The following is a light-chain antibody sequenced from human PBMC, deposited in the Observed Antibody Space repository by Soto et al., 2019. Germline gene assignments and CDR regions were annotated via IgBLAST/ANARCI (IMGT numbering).Light chain of an antibody. Sequence: DIQMTQSPSTLSASVGDRVTITCRASQSISSWLAWYQQKPGKAPKLLIYDASSLESGVPSRFSGSGSGTEVTHTISSLQPDDFATYYCQQYNSYPYTFGQGTKLEIK. V-gene: IGKV1-5*01. CDR3: QQYNSYPYT. CDR1: QSISSW. CDR2: DAS. J-gene: IGKJ2*01.